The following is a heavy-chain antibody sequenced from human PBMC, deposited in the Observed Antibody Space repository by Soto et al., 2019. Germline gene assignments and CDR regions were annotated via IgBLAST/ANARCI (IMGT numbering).Heavy chain of an antibody. CDR3: ARGALTTLAYYYGMDV. J-gene: IGHJ6*02. CDR1: GGTFSSYT. Sequence: SVKVSCKASGGTFSSYTMSWVRQAPGQGLEWMGGIIPIFGTTTYAHKFQGRVTSTADESTSTVYMELSSPRGEDTAVEYFARGALTTLAYYYGMDVWGQGTTVTVS. CDR2: IIPIFGTT. D-gene: IGHD4-4*01. V-gene: IGHV1-69*13.